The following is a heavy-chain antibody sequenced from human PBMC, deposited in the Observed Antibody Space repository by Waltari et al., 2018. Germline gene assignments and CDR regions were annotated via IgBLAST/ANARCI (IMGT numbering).Heavy chain of an antibody. CDR2: IYLDVTIT. V-gene: IGHV3-74*01. Sequence: EVQLVESGGGLVQPGGSLRLSCAASGFTFSSYWMHWVRQAPGKGLVSVSQIYLDVTITNYADSVKGRFTISRDNAKNTLFLQVNSLRAEDTGVYYCVLYSSEFLGDYWGQGTLVTVSS. CDR3: VLYSSEFLGDY. J-gene: IGHJ4*02. CDR1: GFTFSSYW. D-gene: IGHD6-25*01.